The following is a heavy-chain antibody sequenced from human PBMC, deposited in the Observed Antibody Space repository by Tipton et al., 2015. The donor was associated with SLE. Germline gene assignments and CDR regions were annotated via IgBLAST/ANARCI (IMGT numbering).Heavy chain of an antibody. V-gene: IGHV4-59*01. J-gene: IGHJ5*02. CDR1: GDSISGYH. CDR3: ARGGLRRSWFDP. CDR2: IYYSGST. D-gene: IGHD5/OR15-5a*01. Sequence: GLVKPSETLSLICTVSGDSISGYHWGWIRQPPGKGLEWLGYIYYSGSTIYNPSLKSRVTISVDTSRSQFSLKLSSVNTADTAVDYCARGGLRRSWFDPWGQGTLVTVSS.